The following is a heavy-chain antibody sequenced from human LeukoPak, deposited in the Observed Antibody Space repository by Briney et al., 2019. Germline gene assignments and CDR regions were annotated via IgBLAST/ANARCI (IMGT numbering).Heavy chain of an antibody. V-gene: IGHV3-23*01. J-gene: IGHJ1*01. D-gene: IGHD6-19*01. CDR3: AKDPIAVAGKGYFQH. CDR2: ISGSGGST. CDR1: GFTFNNDA. Sequence: GGTLRLSCDASGFTFNNDAMTWVRQAPGKGLEWVSAISGSGGSTYYADSVKGRFTISRDNSKNTLYLQMNSLRAEDTAVYYCAKDPIAVAGKGYFQHWGQGTLVTVSS.